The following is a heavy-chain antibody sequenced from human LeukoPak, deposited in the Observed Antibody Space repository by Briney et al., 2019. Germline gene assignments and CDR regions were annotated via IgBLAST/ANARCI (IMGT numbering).Heavy chain of an antibody. Sequence: GASVKVSCKASGYTFTGYYMHWVRQAPGQGLEWMGWINPNSGGTNYAQKFQGRVTMTRDTSISTAYMELSRLRSDDTAVYYCAIRLVRGVTYYFDYWGQGTLVTVSS. CDR1: GYTFTGYY. D-gene: IGHD3-10*01. J-gene: IGHJ4*02. CDR2: INPNSGGT. CDR3: AIRLVRGVTYYFDY. V-gene: IGHV1-2*02.